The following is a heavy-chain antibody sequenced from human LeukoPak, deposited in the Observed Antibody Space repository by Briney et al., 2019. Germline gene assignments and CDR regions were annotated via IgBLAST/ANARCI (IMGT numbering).Heavy chain of an antibody. Sequence: GGSLRLSCAASGFTFSSYGMHWVRQAPGKGLEWVAVIWYDGSNKYYADSVKGRFTISRDNAENSLFLQMNSLRAEDTASYYCARDWGGMDVWAKGTTVTVSS. J-gene: IGHJ6*04. CDR3: ARDWGGMDV. D-gene: IGHD3-16*01. V-gene: IGHV3-33*01. CDR1: GFTFSSYG. CDR2: IWYDGSNK.